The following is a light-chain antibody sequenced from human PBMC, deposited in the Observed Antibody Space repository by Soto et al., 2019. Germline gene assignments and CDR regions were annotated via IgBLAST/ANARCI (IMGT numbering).Light chain of an antibody. Sequence: QSALTQPPSASGSPGQSVTISCTGSSSDVGGYNYVSWHQQHPGKAPTLMIYEVNKRPSGVPDRFSGSKSGSTASLTVSGLQAEDEADYYCSSYAGSTVFVFGTGTKVTVL. CDR3: SSYAGSTVFV. CDR1: SSDVGGYNY. CDR2: EVN. J-gene: IGLJ1*01. V-gene: IGLV2-8*01.